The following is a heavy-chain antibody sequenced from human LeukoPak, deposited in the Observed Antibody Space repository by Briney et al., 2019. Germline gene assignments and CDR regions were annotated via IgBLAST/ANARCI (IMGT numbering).Heavy chain of an antibody. D-gene: IGHD4/OR15-4a*01. Sequence: PGGSLRLSCAASGFTFSRYEMTWVRQAPGKGLEWLSYISTDGSTVYYADSVNGRFTISRDNANNSLYLQMNSLRGEDTAVYYCARGVNILHDYRFAETLDYWGQGTLVSVSS. CDR2: ISTDGSTV. J-gene: IGHJ4*02. CDR1: GFTFSRYE. V-gene: IGHV3-48*03. CDR3: ARGVNILHDYRFAETLDY.